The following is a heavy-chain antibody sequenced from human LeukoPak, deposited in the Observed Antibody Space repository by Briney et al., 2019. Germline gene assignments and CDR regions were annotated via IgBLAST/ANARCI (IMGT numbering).Heavy chain of an antibody. CDR2: IYSGGST. Sequence: GGSLRLSCAASGFTVSSNYMSWVRQAPGKGLEWVSVIYSGGSTYYADSVKGRFTISRDNSKNTLYLQMNSLRAEDTAVYYCARVVVVAATPDAFDIWGQGTMVTVSS. CDR3: ARVVVVAATPDAFDI. V-gene: IGHV3-66*01. CDR1: GFTVSSNY. J-gene: IGHJ3*02. D-gene: IGHD2-15*01.